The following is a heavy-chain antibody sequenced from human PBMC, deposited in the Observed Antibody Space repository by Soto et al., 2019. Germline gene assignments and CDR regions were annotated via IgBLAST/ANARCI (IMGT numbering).Heavy chain of an antibody. Sequence: ASVKVSFKASGYTFTSYAMHWVRQAPGQRLEWMGWINAGNGNTKYSQKFQGRVTITRDTSTSTAYMELRSLRSEDTAVYYCALSLYDRFRSYCSGGSCYPNMDVWGKGTTVTVSS. CDR1: GYTFTSYA. D-gene: IGHD2-15*01. CDR3: ALSLYDRFRSYCSGGSCYPNMDV. V-gene: IGHV1-3*01. J-gene: IGHJ6*03. CDR2: INAGNGNT.